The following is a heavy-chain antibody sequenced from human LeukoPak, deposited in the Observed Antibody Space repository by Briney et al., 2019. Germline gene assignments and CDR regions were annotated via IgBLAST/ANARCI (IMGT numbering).Heavy chain of an antibody. CDR3: ARQPYSSSWYYFDY. D-gene: IGHD6-13*01. CDR1: GGSIRGYF. Sequence: SETLSLTCTVSGGSIRGYFWSWIRQPPGKGLEWIGHIYSSGSTTYTPSLQGRVTISLDTSKNQFSLKLSSVTAADTAVYYCARQPYSSSWYYFDYWGQGTLVTVSS. V-gene: IGHV4-59*08. CDR2: IYSSGST. J-gene: IGHJ4*02.